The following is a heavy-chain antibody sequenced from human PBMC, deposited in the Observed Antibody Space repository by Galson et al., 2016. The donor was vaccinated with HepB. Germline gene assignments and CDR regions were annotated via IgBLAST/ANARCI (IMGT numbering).Heavy chain of an antibody. D-gene: IGHD6-19*01. CDR2: VYWDDDK. CDR1: GFSLTSGVG. V-gene: IGHV2-5*02. Sequence: PALVKPTQTLTLTCTFSGFSLTSGVGVGWVRQPPGKALEWLALVYWDDDKRYSPSLKSRLTITKDASKNEVVLTMTNMGPVDTATYYCTQNRGYSSVWMPNWGQGTLVTVSS. CDR3: TQNRGYSSVWMPN. J-gene: IGHJ4*02.